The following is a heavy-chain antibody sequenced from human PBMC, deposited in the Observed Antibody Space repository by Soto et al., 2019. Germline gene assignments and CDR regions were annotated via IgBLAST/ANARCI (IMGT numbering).Heavy chain of an antibody. J-gene: IGHJ5*02. CDR3: AREGRGSSSEYNWFDP. CDR1: GYSFTSYW. V-gene: IGHV5-51*01. CDR2: IYPGDSDT. D-gene: IGHD6-6*01. Sequence: GESLKISFKGSGYSFTSYWICWVRQMPGKGLEWMGIIYPGDSDTRYSPSFQGQVTISADKSISTAYLQWSSLKASDTAMYYCAREGRGSSSEYNWFDPCGQGTPVTVSS.